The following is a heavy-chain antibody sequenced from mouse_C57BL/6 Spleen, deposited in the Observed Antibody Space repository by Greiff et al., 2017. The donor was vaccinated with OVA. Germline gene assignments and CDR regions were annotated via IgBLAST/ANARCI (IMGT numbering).Heavy chain of an antibody. CDR2: INPNYGTT. J-gene: IGHJ4*01. D-gene: IGHD1-1*01. V-gene: IGHV1-39*01. CDR3: ASPYYYGSSYPYYAMDY. Sequence: LVESGPELVKPGASVKISCKASGYSFTDYNMNWVKQSNGKSLEWIGVINPNYGTTSYNQKFKGKATLTVDQSSSTAYMQLNSLTSEDSAVYYCASPYYYGSSYPYYAMDYWGQGTSVTVSS. CDR1: GYSFTDYN.